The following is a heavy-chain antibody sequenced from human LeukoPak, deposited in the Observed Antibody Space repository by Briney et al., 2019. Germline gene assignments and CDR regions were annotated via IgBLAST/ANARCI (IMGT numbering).Heavy chain of an antibody. CDR1: GFTFSSYW. V-gene: IGHV3-7*01. CDR2: IKQDGSEK. CDR3: ARVGSVYQPHLDY. D-gene: IGHD2-2*01. J-gene: IGHJ4*02. Sequence: PGGSLRLSCAASGFTFSSYWMSWVRQAPGKGLKWVANIKQDGSEKYYVDSVKGRFTISRDNAKNSLYLQMNSLRAEDTAVYYCARVGSVYQPHLDYWGQGTLVTVSS.